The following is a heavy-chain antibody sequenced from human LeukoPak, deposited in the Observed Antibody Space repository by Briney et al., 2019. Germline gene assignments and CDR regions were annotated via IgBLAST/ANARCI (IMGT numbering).Heavy chain of an antibody. CDR1: GFTFSSYA. CDR2: ISGSGGST. D-gene: IGHD6-13*01. CDR3: AKDIAAAGTGLGDY. V-gene: IGHV3-23*01. Sequence: GGSLRLSCAASGFTFSSYAMSWVRQAPGKGLEWVSAISGSGGSTYYADSVKGRFTISRDNSKNTLYLQMNSLRAEDTAAYYCAKDIAAAGTGLGDYWGQGTLVTVSS. J-gene: IGHJ4*02.